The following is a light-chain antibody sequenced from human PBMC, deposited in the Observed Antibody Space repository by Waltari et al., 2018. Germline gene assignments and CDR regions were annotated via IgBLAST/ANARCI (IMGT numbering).Light chain of an antibody. Sequence: QSALTQPPSASGSPGQSVTISCTGTSSDVGGYNYVSWYQQHPGNAPKLMIYEVSRRPSGVPARFSGSKSGNTASLTVSGLQAEDEADYYCSSYAGRNNLVFGGGTKLTVL. CDR3: SSYAGRNNLV. CDR1: SSDVGGYNY. J-gene: IGLJ2*01. V-gene: IGLV2-8*01. CDR2: EVS.